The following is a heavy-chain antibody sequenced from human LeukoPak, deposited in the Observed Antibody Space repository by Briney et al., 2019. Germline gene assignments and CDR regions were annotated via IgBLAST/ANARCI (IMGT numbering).Heavy chain of an antibody. CDR3: ARDDGSGSYNLDY. V-gene: IGHV3-66*01. CDR1: GIIVSRNS. D-gene: IGHD3-10*01. Sequence: GGSLRLSCPASGIIVSRNSMIWVRPPPGPVLEPVSVIYSGGSTYYADSVKGRFTISRDNSKNTLYLQMNSLRAEDTAVYYCARDDGSGSYNLDYWGQGTLVTVSP. CDR2: IYSGGST. J-gene: IGHJ4*02.